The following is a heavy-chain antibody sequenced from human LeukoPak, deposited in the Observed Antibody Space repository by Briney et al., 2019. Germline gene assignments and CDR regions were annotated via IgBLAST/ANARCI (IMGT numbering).Heavy chain of an antibody. CDR3: ARIYGPYYGAAGY. V-gene: IGHV1-2*02. Sequence: ASVKVSCKASGYTFTGYYMHWVRQAPGQGLEWMGWINPNSGGTNYAQKFQGRVTMTRDTSISTAYMELSRLRSDDTAVYYCARIYGPYYGAAGYWGQGTLVTVSS. J-gene: IGHJ4*02. CDR1: GYTFTGYY. D-gene: IGHD4/OR15-4a*01. CDR2: INPNSGGT.